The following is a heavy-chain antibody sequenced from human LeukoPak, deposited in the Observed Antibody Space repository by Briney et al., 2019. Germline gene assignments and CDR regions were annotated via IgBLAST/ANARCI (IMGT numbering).Heavy chain of an antibody. V-gene: IGHV1-2*02. Sequence: EASVKVSCKASGYTFTGYYMHWVRQAPGQGLEWMGWINPNSGGTNYAQKFQGRVTMTRDTSISTAYMELSRLRSDDTAVYYCARDTGFWSGYYSHFDYWGQGTLVTVSS. J-gene: IGHJ4*02. CDR1: GYTFTGYY. CDR3: ARDTGFWSGYYSHFDY. D-gene: IGHD3-3*01. CDR2: INPNSGGT.